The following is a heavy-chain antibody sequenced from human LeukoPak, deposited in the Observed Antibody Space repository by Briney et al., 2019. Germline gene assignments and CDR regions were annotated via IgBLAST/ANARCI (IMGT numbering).Heavy chain of an antibody. V-gene: IGHV3-23*01. Sequence: GGSLRLSCAAPGFTFSSYAMSWVRQAPGKGLEWVSAISGSGGSTYYADSVKGRFTISRDNSKNTQYLQMNSLRAEDTAVYYCAKDPGSYYGEYFQHWGQGTLVTVSS. D-gene: IGHD1-26*01. CDR2: ISGSGGST. CDR3: AKDPGSYYGEYFQH. J-gene: IGHJ1*01. CDR1: GFTFSSYA.